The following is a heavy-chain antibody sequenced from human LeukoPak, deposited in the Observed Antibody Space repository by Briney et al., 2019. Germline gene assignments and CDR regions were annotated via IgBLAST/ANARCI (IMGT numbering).Heavy chain of an antibody. J-gene: IGHJ4*02. CDR3: VRGGSGSSYGEFAY. D-gene: IGHD5-18*01. Sequence: GGSLRLSCAASGFTFSNYAMTWVRQAPGKGLVWVSRIHTDGSSTNYADSVKGRFTISRDNAKNTLFLQMDSLSVEDTGVYYCVRGGSGSSYGEFAYWGQGTLVTVSS. V-gene: IGHV3-74*01. CDR2: IHTDGSST. CDR1: GFTFSNYA.